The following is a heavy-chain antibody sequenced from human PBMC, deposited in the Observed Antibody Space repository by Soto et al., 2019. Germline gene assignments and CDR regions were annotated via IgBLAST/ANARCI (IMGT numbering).Heavy chain of an antibody. CDR3: ARVQKLYGNSVYYYGMDV. CDR2: ISSRSNFI. CDR1: GFIFGNYS. Sequence: DVQLVESGGGLVRPGGSLRLSCEASGFIFGNYSMNWVRQAPGKGLEWVSSISSRSNFIYYADSLRGRVTISRDNTQNSLQLQMNSLRVEDTAIYYCARVQKLYGNSVYYYGMDVWGQGTTVTVSS. V-gene: IGHV3-21*01. D-gene: IGHD3-10*01. J-gene: IGHJ6*02.